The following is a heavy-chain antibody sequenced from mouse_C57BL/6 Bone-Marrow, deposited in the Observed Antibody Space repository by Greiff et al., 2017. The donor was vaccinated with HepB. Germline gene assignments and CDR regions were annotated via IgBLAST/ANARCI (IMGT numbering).Heavy chain of an antibody. V-gene: IGHV1-69*01. J-gene: IGHJ4*01. CDR2: VDPSDSYT. CDR3: ACDISCYDYSLGY. Sequence: QVQLQQPGAELVMPGASVKLSCKASGYTFTSYWMHWVKQRPGQGLEWIGEVDPSDSYTNYNQKFKGKSTLTVDKSSSTAYMQLSSLTSEDAAVYYYACDISCYDYSLGYWGQGTSVTVSS. CDR1: GYTFTSYW. D-gene: IGHD3-2*02.